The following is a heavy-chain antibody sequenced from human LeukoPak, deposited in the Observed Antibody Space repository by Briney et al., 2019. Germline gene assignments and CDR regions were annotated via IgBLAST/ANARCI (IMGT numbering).Heavy chain of an antibody. CDR1: GFTFSDYY. CDR2: IYYSGST. J-gene: IGHJ5*02. CDR3: ATLLNWFDP. Sequence: GSLRLSCAASGFTFSDYYMSWIRQPPGKGLEWIGSIYYSGSTYYNPSLKSRVTISVDTSKNQFSLKLSSVTAADTAVYYCATLLNWFDPWGQGTLVTVSS. V-gene: IGHV4-38-2*01.